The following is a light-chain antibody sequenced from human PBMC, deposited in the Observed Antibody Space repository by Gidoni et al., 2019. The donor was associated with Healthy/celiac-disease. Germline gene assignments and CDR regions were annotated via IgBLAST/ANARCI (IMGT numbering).Light chain of an antibody. CDR1: QDISNY. Sequence: DIQLTQSPSTLSASVGDRVTITCQPSQDISNYLNWYQQKPGKAPKLLIYDAANLETGVPSRFSGSGSGTDFTFTISSLQPEDIATYYCQQYDNLPTWTFGQGTKVEIK. V-gene: IGKV1-33*01. J-gene: IGKJ1*01. CDR3: QQYDNLPTWT. CDR2: DAA.